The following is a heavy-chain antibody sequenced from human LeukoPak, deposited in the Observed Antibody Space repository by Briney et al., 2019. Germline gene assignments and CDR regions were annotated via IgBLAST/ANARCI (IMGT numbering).Heavy chain of an antibody. CDR3: ARSQGSSSWYFALSWFDP. D-gene: IGHD6-13*01. Sequence: ASVKVSCKASGYTFTGYYMHWVRQAPGQGLEWMGWINPNSGGTNYAQKFQGRVTMTRDTSISTAYMELSRLRSDDTAVYYCARSQGSSSWYFALSWFDPWGQGTLVTVSS. V-gene: IGHV1-2*02. CDR2: INPNSGGT. J-gene: IGHJ5*02. CDR1: GYTFTGYY.